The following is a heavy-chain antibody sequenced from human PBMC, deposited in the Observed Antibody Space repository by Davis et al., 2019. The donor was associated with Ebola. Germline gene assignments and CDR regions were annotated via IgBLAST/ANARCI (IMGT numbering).Heavy chain of an antibody. V-gene: IGHV3-30-3*01. D-gene: IGHD3-3*01. CDR3: ARLVTIFGVVIGSYGMDV. CDR2: ISYDGSNK. J-gene: IGHJ6*02. Sequence: PGGSLRLSCAASGFTFSSYAMHWVRQAPGKGLEWVAVISYDGSNKYYADSVKGRFTISRDNSKNTLYLQMNSLRAEDTAAYYCARLVTIFGVVIGSYGMDVWGQGTTVTASS. CDR1: GFTFSSYA.